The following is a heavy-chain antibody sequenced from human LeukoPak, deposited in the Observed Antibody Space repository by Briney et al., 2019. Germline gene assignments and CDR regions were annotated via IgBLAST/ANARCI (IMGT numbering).Heavy chain of an antibody. CDR3: ARVRARDNWFDP. CDR1: GYRFTCYW. V-gene: IGHV5-10-1*01. CDR2: NDPSDSYT. Sequence: ESPRISLNGSGYRFTCYWISLVRQIPGKGPEWVGRNDPSDSYTNYSPSCQGHVTISDDKSIITAYLQWSSLKASDTAMYYCARVRARDNWFDPWGQGTLVTVSS. J-gene: IGHJ5*02.